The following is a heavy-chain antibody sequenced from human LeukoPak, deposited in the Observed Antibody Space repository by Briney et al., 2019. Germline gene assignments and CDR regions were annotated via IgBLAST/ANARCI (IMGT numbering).Heavy chain of an antibody. CDR2: INPNSGGT. J-gene: IGHJ4*02. CDR3: ARDVKAGY. V-gene: IGHV1-2*02. CDR1: GFTFSSSA. Sequence: GGSLRLSCAASGFTFSSSAMHWVRQAPGKGLEWVGWINPNSGGTNYAQKFQGRVTMTRDTSISTAYMELSRLRSDDTAVYYCARDVKAGYWGQGTLVTVSS.